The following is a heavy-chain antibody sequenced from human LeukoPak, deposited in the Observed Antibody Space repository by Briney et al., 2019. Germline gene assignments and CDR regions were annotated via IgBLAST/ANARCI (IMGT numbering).Heavy chain of an antibody. CDR2: IIPIFGTA. Sequence: ASVKVSCKASGYTFTGYYMHWVRQAPGQGLEWMGGIIPIFGTANYAQKFQGRVTITADKSTSTAYMELSSLRSEDTAVYYCARVSSGWLDYWGQGTLVTVSS. CDR3: ARVSSGWLDY. CDR1: GYTFTGYY. J-gene: IGHJ4*02. V-gene: IGHV1-69*06. D-gene: IGHD6-19*01.